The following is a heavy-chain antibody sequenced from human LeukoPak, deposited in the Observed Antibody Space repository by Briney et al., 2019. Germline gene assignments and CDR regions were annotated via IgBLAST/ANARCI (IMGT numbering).Heavy chain of an antibody. CDR3: ARRRYDFWSGYSKHGFDY. CDR1: GYSFTSYW. V-gene: IGHV5-51*01. J-gene: IGHJ4*02. D-gene: IGHD3-3*01. CDR2: IYPGDSDT. Sequence: GESLKISCKGSGYSFTSYWIGWVRQMPGKGLEWMGIIYPGDSDTRYSPSFQGQVTISADKSIRTAYLQWSSLKASDTAMYYCARRRYDFWSGYSKHGFDYWGQGTLVTVSS.